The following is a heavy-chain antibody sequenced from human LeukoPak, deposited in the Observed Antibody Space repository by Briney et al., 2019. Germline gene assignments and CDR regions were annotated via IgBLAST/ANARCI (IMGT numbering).Heavy chain of an antibody. D-gene: IGHD6-19*01. Sequence: ASVKVSCKASGYTFTGYYMHWVRQAPGQGLEWMGRINPNSGGTNCAQKFQGRVTMTRDTSISTAYMELSRLRSDDTAVYYCARENIPVAGTLPDYWGHGTLVTVSS. CDR1: GYTFTGYY. J-gene: IGHJ4*01. CDR3: ARENIPVAGTLPDY. CDR2: INPNSGGT. V-gene: IGHV1-2*06.